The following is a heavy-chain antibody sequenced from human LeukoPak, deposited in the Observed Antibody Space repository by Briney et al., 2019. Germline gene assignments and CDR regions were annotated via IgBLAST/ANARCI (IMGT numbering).Heavy chain of an antibody. CDR1: GFTFSSYS. CDR2: ISSSSSYI. D-gene: IGHD2-2*01. Sequence: GGSLRLSCAASGFTFSSYSMNWVRQAPGKGLEWVSSISSSSSYIYYADSVKGRFTISRDNSKNTLYLQMNSLRAEDTAVYYCAMVPAARPYYYYYYMDVWGKGTTVTVSS. V-gene: IGHV3-21*04. CDR3: AMVPAARPYYYYYYMDV. J-gene: IGHJ6*03.